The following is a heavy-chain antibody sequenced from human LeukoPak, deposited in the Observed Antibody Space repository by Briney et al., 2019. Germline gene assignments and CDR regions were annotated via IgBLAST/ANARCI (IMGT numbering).Heavy chain of an antibody. CDR2: IRYDGSNK. D-gene: IGHD3-10*01. CDR3: AKDPVDYYGSGSYYKSYYFDY. J-gene: IGHJ4*02. Sequence: GRSLRLSCAASGFTFSSYGMHWVRQAPGKGLEWVAFIRYDGSNKYYADSVKGRFTISRDNSKNTLYLQMNSLRAEDTAVYYCAKDPVDYYGSGSYYKSYYFDYWGQGTLVTVSS. V-gene: IGHV3-30*02. CDR1: GFTFSSYG.